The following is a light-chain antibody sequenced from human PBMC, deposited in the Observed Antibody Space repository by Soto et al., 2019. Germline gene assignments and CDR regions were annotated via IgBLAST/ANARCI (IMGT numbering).Light chain of an antibody. CDR3: HQYYSALYT. CDR1: QSLLDTSNNKNY. Sequence: DIVMTQSPDSLAVSLGERATINCKSSQSLLDTSNNKNYVAWYQQKPGQPPKLLIYWASARQSGVPDRFSGGGSGTDFILTISNLQAEDVAVYYCHQYYSALYTFGQGTKLEIK. CDR2: WAS. J-gene: IGKJ2*01. V-gene: IGKV4-1*01.